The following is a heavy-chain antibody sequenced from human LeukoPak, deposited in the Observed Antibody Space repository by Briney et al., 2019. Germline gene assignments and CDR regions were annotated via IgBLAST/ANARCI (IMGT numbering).Heavy chain of an antibody. J-gene: IGHJ4*02. D-gene: IGHD3-10*01. V-gene: IGHV3-23*01. CDR2: ISGSGGST. CDR3: AKDSLGGSGSPSFDY. CDR1: GFTFSSYA. Sequence: GGSLRLSCAAPGFTFSSYAMSWVRQAPGKGLEWVSAISGSGGSTYYADSVKGRFTISRDNSKNTLYLQMNSLRAEDTAVYYCAKDSLGGSGSPSFDYWGQGTLVTVSS.